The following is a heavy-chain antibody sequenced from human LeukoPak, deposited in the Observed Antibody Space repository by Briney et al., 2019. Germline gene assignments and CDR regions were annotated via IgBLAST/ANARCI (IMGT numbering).Heavy chain of an antibody. V-gene: IGHV4-30-4*01. Sequence: SETLSLTCTVSGGSIGSGDYYWSWIRQPPGKGLECIGYIYYSGSTYYNPSLKSRVTISVDTSKNQFSLKLSSVTAADTAVYYCARAMKDAFDIWGQGTMVTVSS. J-gene: IGHJ3*02. CDR1: GGSIGSGDYY. CDR3: ARAMKDAFDI. CDR2: IYYSGST.